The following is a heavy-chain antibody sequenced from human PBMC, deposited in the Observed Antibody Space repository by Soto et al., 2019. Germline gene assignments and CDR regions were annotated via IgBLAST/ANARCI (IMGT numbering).Heavy chain of an antibody. Sequence: GESLKISCKGSGYSFTSYWIGWVRQMPGKGLEWMGIIYPGDSDTRYSPSFQGQVTISADKSISTAYLQWSSLKASDTAMYYCARRYDFWSGQNYYYYMDVWGKGTTVTVSS. J-gene: IGHJ6*03. V-gene: IGHV5-51*01. CDR1: GYSFTSYW. CDR2: IYPGDSDT. CDR3: ARRYDFWSGQNYYYYMDV. D-gene: IGHD3-3*01.